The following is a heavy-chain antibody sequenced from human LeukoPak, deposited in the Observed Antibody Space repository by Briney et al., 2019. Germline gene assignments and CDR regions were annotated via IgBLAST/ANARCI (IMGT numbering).Heavy chain of an antibody. Sequence: GESLKISCKGSGYSFTSYWIGWVRQMPGKGLEWMGIIYPGDSDTRYSPSFQGQVTISADKSISTAYLQWSSLKASDTAMYYCARQPIGGGATGLRFLEWLLWFDYWGQGTLVTVSS. J-gene: IGHJ4*02. V-gene: IGHV5-51*01. CDR3: ARQPIGGGATGLRFLEWLLWFDY. CDR2: IYPGDSDT. CDR1: GYSFTSYW. D-gene: IGHD3-3*01.